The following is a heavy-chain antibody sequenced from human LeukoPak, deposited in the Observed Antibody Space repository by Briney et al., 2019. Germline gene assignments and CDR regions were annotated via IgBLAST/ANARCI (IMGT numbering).Heavy chain of an antibody. V-gene: IGHV1-69*06. CDR2: IIPIFGTA. D-gene: IGHD3-3*01. CDR1: GGTFSSYA. CDR3: ARMRDFWSGSYMDV. Sequence: SVKVSCKASGGTFSSYAISWVRQAPGQGLEWMGGIIPIFGTANYAQKFQGRVTITADKSTSTAYMELSSLGSEDTAVYYCARMRDFWSGSYMDVWGKGTTVTVSS. J-gene: IGHJ6*03.